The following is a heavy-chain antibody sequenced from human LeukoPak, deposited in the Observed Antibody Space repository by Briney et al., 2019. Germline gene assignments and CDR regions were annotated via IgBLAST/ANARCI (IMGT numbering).Heavy chain of an antibody. CDR1: GGSISSSNW. D-gene: IGHD3-10*01. CDR2: IYHSGST. CDR3: ARVAYYYGSGPPDAFDI. J-gene: IGHJ3*02. Sequence: SETLSLTCAVSGGSISSSNWWSWVRQPPGKGLEWIGEIYHSGSTNYNPSLKSRVTISVDKSKNQFSLKLSSVTAANTAVYYCARVAYYYGSGPPDAFDIWGQGTMVTVSS. V-gene: IGHV4-4*02.